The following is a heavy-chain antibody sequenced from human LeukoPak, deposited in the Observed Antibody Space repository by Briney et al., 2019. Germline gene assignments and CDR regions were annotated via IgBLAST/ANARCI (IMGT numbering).Heavy chain of an antibody. Sequence: EASVKVSCKASGYTFTNYGINWVRQAPGQGLEWMGWISAYNGNTNYAQTLQGRVTMTTDTSTSTAYMELRSLRADDTALYYCARPPGLDGYNRYDYWGQGTLVTVSS. CDR2: ISAYNGNT. CDR1: GYTFTNYG. D-gene: IGHD5-24*01. J-gene: IGHJ4*02. V-gene: IGHV1-18*01. CDR3: ARPPGLDGYNRYDY.